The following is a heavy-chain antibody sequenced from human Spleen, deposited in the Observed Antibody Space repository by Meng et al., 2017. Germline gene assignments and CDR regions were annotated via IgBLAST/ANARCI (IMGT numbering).Heavy chain of an antibody. Sequence: GESLKTSCGAPGFMFSSYAMTWVRQGPGKGLEWVSVITGSGDKTNYADSVKGRFTISRDNSKNTLYLQMNSLRAEDTAVDYCAKSQIAAAGTGAFDIWGQGTMVTVSS. CDR2: ITGSGDKT. CDR1: GFMFSSYA. J-gene: IGHJ3*02. CDR3: AKSQIAAAGTGAFDI. D-gene: IGHD6-13*01. V-gene: IGHV3-23*01.